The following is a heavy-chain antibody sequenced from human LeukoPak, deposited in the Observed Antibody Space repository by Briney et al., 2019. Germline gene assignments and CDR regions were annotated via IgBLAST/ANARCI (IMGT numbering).Heavy chain of an antibody. CDR3: ARAPVNDFWSGYYDY. CDR1: GGSINSGTYF. CDR2: IYTSGST. D-gene: IGHD3-3*01. V-gene: IGHV4-61*09. Sequence: PSQTLSLTCTVSGGSINSGTYFWSWIRQPAEKGLEWVGHIYTSGSTDYNPSLKSRVTISVDTSKNQFSLQLRSVTAADTAVYYCARAPVNDFWSGYYDYWGQGTLVTVSS. J-gene: IGHJ4*02.